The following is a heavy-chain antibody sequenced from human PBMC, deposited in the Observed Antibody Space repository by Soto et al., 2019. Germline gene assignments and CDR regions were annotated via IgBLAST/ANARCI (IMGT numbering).Heavy chain of an antibody. V-gene: IGHV4-59*01. CDR3: ARYGGLYYYYGMDV. CDR2: IYYSGST. CDR1: GGSISSYY. D-gene: IGHD3-16*01. J-gene: IGHJ6*02. Sequence: SETLSLTCTVSGGSISSYYWSWIRQPPGKGLEWIGYIYYSGSTNYNPSLKSRVTISVDTSKNQFSLKLSSVTAADTAVYYCARYGGLYYYYGMDVWGQGTTVTVSS.